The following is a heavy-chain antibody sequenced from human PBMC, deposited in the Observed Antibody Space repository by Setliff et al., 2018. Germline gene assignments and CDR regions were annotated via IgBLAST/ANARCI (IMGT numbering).Heavy chain of an antibody. CDR2: ISAYNGNT. V-gene: IGHV1-18*04. D-gene: IGHD6-19*01. CDR1: GNTFTGYY. CDR3: VREYSGGGLT. J-gene: IGHJ3*01. Sequence: ASVKVSCKASGNTFTGYYIHWLRQAPGQGLEWMGWISAYNGNTKYAQKLQGRVTMATDISTSTAYMELRSLRSDDTAVYFCVREYSGGGLTWGQGTMVTVSS.